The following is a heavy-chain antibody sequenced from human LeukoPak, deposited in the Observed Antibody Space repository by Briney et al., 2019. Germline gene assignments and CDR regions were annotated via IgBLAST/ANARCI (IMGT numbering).Heavy chain of an antibody. Sequence: SETLSLTCTVSGGSISSYYWSWIRQPPGKGLEWIGYIYYSGSTNYNPSLKSRVTISVDTSKNQFSLKLSSVTAADTAVYYCARAVGAAAYLDYWGQGTLVTVSS. D-gene: IGHD6-13*01. CDR3: ARAVGAAAYLDY. J-gene: IGHJ4*02. CDR1: GGSISSYY. CDR2: IYYSGST. V-gene: IGHV4-59*01.